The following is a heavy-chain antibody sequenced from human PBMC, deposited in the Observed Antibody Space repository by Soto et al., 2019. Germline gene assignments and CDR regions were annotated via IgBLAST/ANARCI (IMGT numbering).Heavy chain of an antibody. V-gene: IGHV3-43*01. CDR1: GFTFDDYT. J-gene: IGHJ4*02. CDR3: ASGQPSHYFDY. Sequence: GGSLRLSCAASGFTFDDYTMHWVRQAPGKGLEWVSLISWDGGSTYYADSVKGRFTISRDNSKNSLYLQMNSLRTEDTALYYCASGQPSHYFDYWGQGTLVTVSS. D-gene: IGHD1-1*01. CDR2: ISWDGGST.